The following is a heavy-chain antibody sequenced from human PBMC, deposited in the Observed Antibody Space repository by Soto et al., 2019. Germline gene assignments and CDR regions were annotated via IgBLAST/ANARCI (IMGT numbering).Heavy chain of an antibody. CDR2: ISSSSSTI. Sequence: EVQLVESGGGLVQPGGSLRLSCAASGFTFSSYSMNWVRQAPGKGLEWVSYISSSSSTIYYADSVKGRFTISRDNAKNSLYLQMNSLRDEDTAVYYCARDYPNDSSGYYYGNWGQGTLVTVSS. D-gene: IGHD3-22*01. CDR3: ARDYPNDSSGYYYGN. V-gene: IGHV3-48*02. J-gene: IGHJ4*02. CDR1: GFTFSSYS.